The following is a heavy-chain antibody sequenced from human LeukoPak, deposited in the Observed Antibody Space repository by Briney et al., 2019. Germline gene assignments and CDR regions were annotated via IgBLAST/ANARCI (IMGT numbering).Heavy chain of an antibody. J-gene: IGHJ6*02. CDR1: GGTFSSYA. CDR3: ARYVDTAMVTLDYYYYGMDV. Sequence: GASVKVSCKASGGTFSSYAISWVRQAPGQGLEWMGGIIPIFGTANYAQKFQGRVTITTDESTSTAYMELRSLRSDDTAVYYCARYVDTAMVTLDYYYYGMDVWGQGTTVTVSS. D-gene: IGHD5-18*01. CDR2: IIPIFGTA. V-gene: IGHV1-69*05.